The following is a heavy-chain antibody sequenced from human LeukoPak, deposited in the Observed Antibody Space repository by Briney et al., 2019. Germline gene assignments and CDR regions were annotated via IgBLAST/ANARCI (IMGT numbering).Heavy chain of an antibody. CDR2: IHSGGST. CDR3: ARGGSYFATSGYYVY. CDR1: GFTIGGFA. D-gene: IGHD3-22*01. J-gene: IGHJ4*02. V-gene: IGHV3-66*01. Sequence: QPGGSLRLSCASSGFTIGGFAMTWVRQAPGKGLEWVSIIHSGGSTSYADSLKGRFTISRDNSKNTLYLQMNILRTEDTAVYYCARGGSYFATSGYYVYWGQGTLVTVSS.